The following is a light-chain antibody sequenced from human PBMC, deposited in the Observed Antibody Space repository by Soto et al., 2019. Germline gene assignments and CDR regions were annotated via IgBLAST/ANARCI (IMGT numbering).Light chain of an antibody. V-gene: IGKV1-39*01. Sequence: DIHMTQSPSSLSASFGDRVTITSRASQTLKSYLNWYQHKPGKAPNLLINVASTLQSGVPSRFSGSGSGTDFTLAISSLQPEDFATYYCQQSSSTPQTFGGGTKVDIK. CDR3: QQSSSTPQT. CDR1: QTLKSY. CDR2: VAS. J-gene: IGKJ4*01.